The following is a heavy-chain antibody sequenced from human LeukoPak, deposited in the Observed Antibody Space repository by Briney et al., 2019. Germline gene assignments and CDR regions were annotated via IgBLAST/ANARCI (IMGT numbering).Heavy chain of an antibody. CDR3: ARDHAIAVAVDY. J-gene: IGHJ4*02. V-gene: IGHV1-2*02. CDR2: INPNSGGT. D-gene: IGHD6-19*01. Sequence: ASVKVSCKASGYTFTGYYMHWVRQAPGQGLEWMGWINPNSGGTNYAQKFQGRVTMTRDTSISTAYMELSRLRSDDTAVYYCARDHAIAVAVDYWGQGTPVTVSS. CDR1: GYTFTGYY.